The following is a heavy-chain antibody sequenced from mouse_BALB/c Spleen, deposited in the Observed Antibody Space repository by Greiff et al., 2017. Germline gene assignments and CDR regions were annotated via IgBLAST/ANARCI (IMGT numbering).Heavy chain of an antibody. J-gene: IGHJ3*01. Sequence: VKVVESGPDLVAPSQSLSITCTVSGFSLTSYGVHWVRQPPGKGLEWLVVIWSDGSTTYNSALKSRLCISKDNSKSQVFLKMNSLQTDDTAMYYCATHYGSSYWFAYWGQGTLVTVSA. CDR3: ATHYGSSYWFAY. CDR2: IWSDGST. D-gene: IGHD1-1*01. V-gene: IGHV2-6*02. CDR1: GFSLTSYG.